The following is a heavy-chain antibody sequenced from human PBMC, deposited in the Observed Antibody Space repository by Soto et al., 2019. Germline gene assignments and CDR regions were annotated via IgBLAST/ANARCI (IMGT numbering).Heavy chain of an antibody. CDR3: ARGADYDFWSGYYSYYYYGMDV. Sequence: PSETLSLTCTVSGGSISSYYWSWIRQPPGKGLEWIGYIYYSGSTNYNPSLKSRVTISVDTSKNQFSLKLSSVTAADTAVYYCARGADYDFWSGYYSYYYYGMDVWGQGTTVTVSS. D-gene: IGHD3-3*01. J-gene: IGHJ6*02. V-gene: IGHV4-59*01. CDR1: GGSISSYY. CDR2: IYYSGST.